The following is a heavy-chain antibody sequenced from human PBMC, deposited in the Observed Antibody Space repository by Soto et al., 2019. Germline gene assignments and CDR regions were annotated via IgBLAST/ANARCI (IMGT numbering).Heavy chain of an antibody. CDR2: IYPGDSDT. Sequence: VASLKISCNGSGCSFTSYWIGWVRQMPWKGLEWMGIIYPGDSDTRYSPSFQGQVTISADKSISTAYLQWSSLKASDTAMYYCARQRDYYDSSGYYAADAFDIWGQGTMVTVSS. D-gene: IGHD3-22*01. CDR3: ARQRDYYDSSGYYAADAFDI. J-gene: IGHJ3*02. V-gene: IGHV5-51*01. CDR1: GCSFTSYW.